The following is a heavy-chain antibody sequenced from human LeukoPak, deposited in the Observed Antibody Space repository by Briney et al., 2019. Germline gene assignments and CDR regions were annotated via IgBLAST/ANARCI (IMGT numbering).Heavy chain of an antibody. D-gene: IGHD3-10*02. CDR1: GFTVSSNS. Sequence: GGSLRLSCTVSGFTVSSNSMSWVRQAPGKGLEWVSFIYSAGSIYYSDSVKGRFTISIDNSKNTLYLQMNSLRAEDTAVYYCAELGITMIGGVWGKGTTVTISS. J-gene: IGHJ6*04. V-gene: IGHV3-53*01. CDR3: AELGITMIGGV. CDR2: IYSAGSI.